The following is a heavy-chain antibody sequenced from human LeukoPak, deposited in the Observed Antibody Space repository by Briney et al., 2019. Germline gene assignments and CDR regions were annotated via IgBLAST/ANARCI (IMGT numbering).Heavy chain of an antibody. V-gene: IGHV1-69*13. Sequence: SVKVSCKASGGTFSSYAISWVRQAPGQGLEWMGGVIPMFATASYAPKFQDRVTITADESTSTAYMELRSLRSEDTAVYHCARGLHGDYGYFDYWGQGTLVTVPS. J-gene: IGHJ4*02. CDR3: ARGLHGDYGYFDY. CDR2: VIPMFATA. CDR1: GGTFSSYA. D-gene: IGHD4-17*01.